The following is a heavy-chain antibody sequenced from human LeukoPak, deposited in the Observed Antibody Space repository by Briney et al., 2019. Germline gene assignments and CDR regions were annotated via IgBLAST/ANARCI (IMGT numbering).Heavy chain of an antibody. J-gene: IGHJ4*02. CDR1: GFTFSSYW. Sequence: GGSLRLSCAASGFTFSSYWMHWVRQAPGKGLVWVSRIYIDGSSTSYADSVKGRFTISRDNAKNTLYLQMNSPRDEDTAVYYCARGLDGSFDYWGLGTLVTVSS. CDR3: ARGLDGSFDY. V-gene: IGHV3-74*01. D-gene: IGHD1-14*01. CDR2: IYIDGSST.